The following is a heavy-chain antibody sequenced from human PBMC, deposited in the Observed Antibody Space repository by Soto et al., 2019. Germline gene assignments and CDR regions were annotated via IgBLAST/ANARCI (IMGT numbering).Heavy chain of an antibody. D-gene: IGHD2-21*01. J-gene: IGHJ3*02. CDR2: IYYSGRT. Sequence: SETLSLTCTVSGGSIGSSDYYWGWIRQPPGKGLEWIGSIYYSGRTYYNPSLKSRVTISVDTSRNQFSLNLNSVTAADTAVYYCARHSYPYCAGDCYSGRMGAFDIWGRGTKVTVSS. CDR1: GGSIGSSDYY. V-gene: IGHV4-39*01. CDR3: ARHSYPYCAGDCYSGRMGAFDI.